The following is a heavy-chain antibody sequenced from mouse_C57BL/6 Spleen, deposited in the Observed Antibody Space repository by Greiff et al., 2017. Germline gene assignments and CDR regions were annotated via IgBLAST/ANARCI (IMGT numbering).Heavy chain of an antibody. Sequence: EVQGVESGGGLVQPGGSLKLSCAASGFTFSDYYMYWVRQTPEKRLEWVAYISNGGGSTYYPDTVKGRFTISRDNAKNTLYLQMSRLKSEDTAMYYCARLIYYGNYEYFDVWGTGTTVTVSS. D-gene: IGHD2-1*01. CDR1: GFTFSDYY. CDR3: ARLIYYGNYEYFDV. CDR2: ISNGGGST. V-gene: IGHV5-12*01. J-gene: IGHJ1*03.